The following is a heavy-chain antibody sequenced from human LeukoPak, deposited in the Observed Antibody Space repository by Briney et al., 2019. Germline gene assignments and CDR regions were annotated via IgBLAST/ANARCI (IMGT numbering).Heavy chain of an antibody. CDR2: ILPFLGSP. CDR3: AFYEYVWGSYRY. CDR1: GGTFSSYA. D-gene: IGHD3-16*02. Sequence: SVKVSCKASGGTFSSYAISWVRQAPGQGLEWMGGILPFLGSPNYAQKFQGRVTITADETTSTAYMELSSLRSDDTAFYYCAFYEYVWGSYRYWGQGSLVTVSS. J-gene: IGHJ4*02. V-gene: IGHV1-69*13.